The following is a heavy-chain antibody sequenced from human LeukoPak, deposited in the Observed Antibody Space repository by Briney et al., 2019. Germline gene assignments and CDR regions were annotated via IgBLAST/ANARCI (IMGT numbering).Heavy chain of an antibody. CDR2: IIPIFGTA. CDR1: GGTFSSYA. J-gene: IGHJ6*02. CDR3: ARRIAVAEVYYYGMDV. Sequence: GASVKVSCKASGGTFSSYAISWVRQAPGQGLEWMGGIIPIFGTANYAQKFQGRVTITADESTSTAYMELSSLRSEDTAVYYCARRIAVAEVYYYGMDVWGQGTTVTVSS. V-gene: IGHV1-69*13. D-gene: IGHD6-19*01.